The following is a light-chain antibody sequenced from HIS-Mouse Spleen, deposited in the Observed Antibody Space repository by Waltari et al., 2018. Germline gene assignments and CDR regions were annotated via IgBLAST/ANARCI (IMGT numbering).Light chain of an antibody. CDR2: KAS. V-gene: IGKV1-5*03. CDR1: QSISSW. CDR3: QQYNSYSTT. J-gene: IGKJ1*01. Sequence: DIQMTQSPSTLSASVGDRVTITCRASQSISSWLAWYPQKPGKTPKLLNYKASSLESGVPSRFSGSGSGTEFTLTISSLQPDDFATYYCQQYNSYSTTFGQGTKVEIK.